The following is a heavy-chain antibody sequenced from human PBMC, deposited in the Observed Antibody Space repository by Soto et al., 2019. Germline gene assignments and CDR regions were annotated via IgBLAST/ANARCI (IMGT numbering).Heavy chain of an antibody. CDR3: AKDEAVEMAKIGWFDP. V-gene: IGHV1-69*01. CDR1: GGTFSSYA. CDR2: IIPMFGTA. D-gene: IGHD5-12*01. Sequence: QVQLVQSGAEVKKPGSSVKVSCKASGGTFSSYAISWVRQAPGQGLEWMGGIIPMFGTANYAQKFKGRVTITADEYTRTAYMELSSRRSDDTAVYYCAKDEAVEMAKIGWFDPWGQGTLVTVSS. J-gene: IGHJ5*02.